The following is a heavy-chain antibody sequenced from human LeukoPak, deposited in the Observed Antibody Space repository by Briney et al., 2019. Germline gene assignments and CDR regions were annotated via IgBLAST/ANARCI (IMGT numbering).Heavy chain of an antibody. CDR3: ARDSDRYYYDSSGYYDY. CDR1: GFTFSSYS. D-gene: IGHD3-22*01. Sequence: GGSLRLSCAASGFTFSSYSMNWVRQAPGKGLEWVSSISSSSSYIYYADSVKGRFTISRDNAENSLYLQMNSLRAEDTAVYYCARDSDRYYYDSSGYYDYWGQGTLVTVSS. CDR2: ISSSSSYI. V-gene: IGHV3-21*01. J-gene: IGHJ4*02.